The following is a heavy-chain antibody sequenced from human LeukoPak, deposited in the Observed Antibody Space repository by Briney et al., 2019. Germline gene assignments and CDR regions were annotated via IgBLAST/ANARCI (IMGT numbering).Heavy chain of an antibody. D-gene: IGHD3-9*01. CDR2: IYYSGST. J-gene: IGHJ4*02. CDR1: GGSISSSSYY. CDR3: ARRNYDILTGFDY. V-gene: IGHV4-39*01. Sequence: SETLSLTCTVSGGSISSSSYYWGWIRQPPGKGLEWIGSIYYSGSTYYNPSLKSRVTISVDTSKNQFSLKLSPVTAADTAVYYCARRNYDILTGFDYWGQGTLVTASS.